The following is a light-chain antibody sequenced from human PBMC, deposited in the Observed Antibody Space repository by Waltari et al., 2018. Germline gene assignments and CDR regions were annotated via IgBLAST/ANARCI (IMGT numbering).Light chain of an antibody. V-gene: IGKV3-20*01. CDR1: QSVSSSY. Sequence: EIVLTQSPGTLSLSPGERATLSCRASQSVSSSYLAWYQQKPGQAPRRLIYGASSRATGIPDRFSGIGSGTDFTLTISRLEPEDFAVYYCQQYSSSPYTFGQGTKLEIK. J-gene: IGKJ2*01. CDR3: QQYSSSPYT. CDR2: GAS.